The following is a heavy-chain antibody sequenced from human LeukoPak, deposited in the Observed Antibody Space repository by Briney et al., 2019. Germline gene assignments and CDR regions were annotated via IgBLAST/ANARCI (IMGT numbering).Heavy chain of an antibody. V-gene: IGHV4-39*01. CDR1: GGSISSSSYY. Sequence: PSETLSLTCTVSGGSISSSSYYWGWLRQPPGKGLEWIGSIYYSGSTYYNPSLKSRVTISVDTSKNQFSLKLSSVTAADTAVYYCARHDFWSGTIFDYWGQGTLVTVSS. J-gene: IGHJ4*02. D-gene: IGHD3-3*01. CDR3: ARHDFWSGTIFDY. CDR2: IYYSGST.